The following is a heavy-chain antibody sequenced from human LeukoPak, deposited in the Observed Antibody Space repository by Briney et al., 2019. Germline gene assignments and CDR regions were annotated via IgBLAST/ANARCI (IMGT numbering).Heavy chain of an antibody. D-gene: IGHD3-22*01. J-gene: IGHJ4*02. Sequence: ASVKVSCKASGYTFTGYYMHWVRQAPGQGLEWMGWINPNSGGTNYAQKFQGRVTMTRDTSISTAYMELSRLRSDDTAVYYCARESYDSSGYYDTRGVQGRFDHWGQGTLVTVSS. CDR1: GYTFTGYY. V-gene: IGHV1-2*02. CDR3: ARESYDSSGYYDTRGVQGRFDH. CDR2: INPNSGGT.